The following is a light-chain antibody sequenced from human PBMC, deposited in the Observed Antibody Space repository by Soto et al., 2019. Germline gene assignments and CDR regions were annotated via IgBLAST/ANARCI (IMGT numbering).Light chain of an antibody. Sequence: EIVVTQSPATLSLSPGERATLSCRASQSVSSYLAWYQQKPGQAPGLLIYDASNRATGIPARFSGSGSGTDFTLTISSLEPEDFAVYYCQQRSNWQGATFGGGTKVEIK. CDR2: DAS. J-gene: IGKJ4*01. CDR3: QQRSNWQGAT. V-gene: IGKV3-11*01. CDR1: QSVSSY.